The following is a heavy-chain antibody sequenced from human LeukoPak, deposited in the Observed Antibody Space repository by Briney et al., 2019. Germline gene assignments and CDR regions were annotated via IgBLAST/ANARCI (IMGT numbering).Heavy chain of an antibody. Sequence: SETLSLTCTASSVSISSYYWSWIRQPAGKGLEWIGRIYTSGSTNYNPSLKSRVTMSVDTSKNQFSLKLSSVTAADTAVYYCARDEPYYYDSSGPIYFDYWGQGTLVTVSS. CDR3: ARDEPYYYDSSGPIYFDY. CDR2: IYTSGST. D-gene: IGHD3-22*01. V-gene: IGHV4-4*07. J-gene: IGHJ4*02. CDR1: SVSISSYY.